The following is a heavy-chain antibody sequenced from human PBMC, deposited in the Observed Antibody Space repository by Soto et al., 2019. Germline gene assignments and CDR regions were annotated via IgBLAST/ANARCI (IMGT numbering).Heavy chain of an antibody. CDR3: AKCARELLNYFDY. D-gene: IGHD1-26*01. J-gene: IGHJ4*02. V-gene: IGHV3-30*18. CDR1: GFTFSSYG. Sequence: GGSLRLSCAASGFTFSSYGMHWVRQAPGKGLEWVAVISYDGSNKYYADSVKGRFTISRDDSKNTLYLQMNSLRAEDTAVYYCAKCARELLNYFDYSGQGPLVTVYS. CDR2: ISYDGSNK.